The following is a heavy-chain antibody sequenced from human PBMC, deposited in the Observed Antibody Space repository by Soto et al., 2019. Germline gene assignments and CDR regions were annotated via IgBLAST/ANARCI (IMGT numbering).Heavy chain of an antibody. CDR1: GFTFSSYD. CDR2: IGTAGDT. Sequence: VGSLRLSCAASGFTFSSYDMHWVRQATGKGLEWVSAIGTAGDTYYPGSVKGRFTISRENAKNSLYLQMNSLRAEDTAVYYCARDKSAMGYYYYYGMDVWGQGTTVTVSS. J-gene: IGHJ6*02. V-gene: IGHV3-13*01. D-gene: IGHD5-18*01. CDR3: ARDKSAMGYYYYYGMDV.